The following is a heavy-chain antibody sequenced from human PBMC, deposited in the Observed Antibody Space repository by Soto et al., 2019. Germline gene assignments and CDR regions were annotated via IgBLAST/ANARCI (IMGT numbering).Heavy chain of an antibody. V-gene: IGHV3-64*04. Sequence: PGGSLRLSCAASGFTFSSYGMHWVRQAPGKGLEYVSAISSNGGSTYYADSVKGRFTISRDNSKNTLYLQMNSLRAEDTAVYYCAKCQIAVADYYYYGMDVWGQGTTVTVSS. J-gene: IGHJ6*02. CDR3: AKCQIAVADYYYYGMDV. CDR2: ISSNGGST. D-gene: IGHD6-19*01. CDR1: GFTFSSYG.